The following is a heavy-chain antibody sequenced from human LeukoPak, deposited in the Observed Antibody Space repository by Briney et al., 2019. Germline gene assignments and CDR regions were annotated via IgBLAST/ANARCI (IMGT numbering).Heavy chain of an antibody. CDR1: GFTFSSYA. CDR3: ARGPGSSWYVEYFDY. V-gene: IGHV3-30-3*01. CDR2: ISYDGSNK. D-gene: IGHD6-13*01. J-gene: IGHJ4*02. Sequence: PGGSLRLSCAASGFTFSSYAMHWVRQAPGKGLEWVAVISYDGSNKYYADSVKGRFTISRDNSKNTLYLQMNSLRAEDTAVYYCARGPGSSWYVEYFDYWGQGTLVTVSS.